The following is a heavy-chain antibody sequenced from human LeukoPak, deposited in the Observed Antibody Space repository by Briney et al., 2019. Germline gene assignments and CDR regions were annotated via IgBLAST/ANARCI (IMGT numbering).Heavy chain of an antibody. V-gene: IGHV5-51*01. CDR3: ARSWVAGYGTVLDY. D-gene: IGHD6-19*01. J-gene: IGHJ4*02. CDR2: IYPGDSDT. CDR1: GYGFTTCW. Sequence: GESLKISCKGSGYGFTTCWIGWVRQMPGKGLEWMGIIYPGDSDTRYGPSFQGQVTISADKSISTAYLQWSSLKASDTAMYYCARSWVAGYGTVLDYWGQGTLVTVSS.